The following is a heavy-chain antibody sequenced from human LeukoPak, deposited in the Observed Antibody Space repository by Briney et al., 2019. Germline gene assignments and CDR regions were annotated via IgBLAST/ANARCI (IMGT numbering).Heavy chain of an antibody. CDR2: TYYRSNLYN. J-gene: IGHJ4*02. CDR1: GDSVSRTDAG. D-gene: IGHD1-26*01. Sequence: SQTLSLTCAISGDSVSRTDAGWSWIRQSPSRGLEWLGRTYYRSNLYNDYAVSVKSRITINPDTSKNQFSLQLNSVTPEDTALYYCARAQAYSGRIFDYWGQGTLVTVSS. CDR3: ARAQAYSGRIFDY. V-gene: IGHV6-1*01.